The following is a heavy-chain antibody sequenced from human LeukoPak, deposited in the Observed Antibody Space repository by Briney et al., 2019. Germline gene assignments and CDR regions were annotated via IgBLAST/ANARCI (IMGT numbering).Heavy chain of an antibody. J-gene: IGHJ4*02. D-gene: IGHD3-22*01. V-gene: IGHV3-23*01. Sequence: GGSLRLSCAASGFTFSSYAMSWVRQAPGKGLEWVSAISGSGGSTYYADSVKGRFTISRVNSKNTLYLQMNSLRAEDTAVYYCANFYDSSGYYYFDYWGQGTLVTVSS. CDR3: ANFYDSSGYYYFDY. CDR1: GFTFSSYA. CDR2: ISGSGGST.